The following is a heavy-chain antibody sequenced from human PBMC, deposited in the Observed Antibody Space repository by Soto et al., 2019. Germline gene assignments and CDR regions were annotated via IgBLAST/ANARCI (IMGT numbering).Heavy chain of an antibody. V-gene: IGHV4-59*08. J-gene: IGHJ4*02. CDR2: IYYSGST. D-gene: IGHD5-12*01. CDR1: GGSISSYY. Sequence: SETLSLTCTVSGGSISSYYWSWIRQPPGKGLEWIGYIYYSGSTNYNPSLKSRVTISVDTSKNQFSLKLSSVTAADTAVYYCATLRWVATITNYFDYWGQGTLVTVSS. CDR3: ATLRWVATITNYFDY.